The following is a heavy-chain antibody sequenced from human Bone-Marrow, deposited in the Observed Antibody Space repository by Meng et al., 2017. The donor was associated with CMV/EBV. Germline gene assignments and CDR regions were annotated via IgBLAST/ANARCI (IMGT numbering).Heavy chain of an antibody. CDR2: INHSGST. V-gene: IGHV4-34*01. J-gene: IGHJ4*02. D-gene: IGHD4-17*01. CDR1: GGSFSGYY. CDR3: ARAAGDDAYDY. Sequence: SETLSLTCAVYGGSFSGYYWSWIRQPPGKGLEWIGEINHSGSTNYNPSLKSRVTISVDTSKNQFSLKLSSVTAADTAVYYCARAAGDDAYDYWGQGTLVTVSS.